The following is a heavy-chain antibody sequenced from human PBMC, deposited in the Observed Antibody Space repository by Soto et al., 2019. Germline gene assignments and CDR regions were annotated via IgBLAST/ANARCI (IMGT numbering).Heavy chain of an antibody. V-gene: IGHV1-18*01. Sequence: ASVKVSCKASGGTFSSYAISWVRQAPGQGLEWMGWIGPYTGNTHSASKVQGRLTMTTDTSTSTAYMDLGSLTSDDTAVYYCVMVDNYVTPTPQDVWGQGTTVTVSS. CDR1: GGTFSSYA. CDR2: IGPYTGNT. CDR3: VMVDNYVTPTPQDV. J-gene: IGHJ6*02. D-gene: IGHD3-16*01.